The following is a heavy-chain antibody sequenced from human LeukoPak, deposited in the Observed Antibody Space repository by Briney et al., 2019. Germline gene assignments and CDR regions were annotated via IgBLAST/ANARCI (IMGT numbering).Heavy chain of an antibody. CDR1: GGTFSNYA. CDR2: IIPISGTA. CDR3: ATYCSSTSCYIWGYYFDC. D-gene: IGHD2-2*01. J-gene: IGHJ4*02. Sequence: SVKVSCKASGGTFSNYAISWVRQAPGQGLEWMGGIIPISGTANYAQKLQDRVTITADASTSTAYMELSSLRSEDTAVYYCATYCSSTSCYIWGYYFDCWGQGTLVTVSS. V-gene: IGHV1-69*01.